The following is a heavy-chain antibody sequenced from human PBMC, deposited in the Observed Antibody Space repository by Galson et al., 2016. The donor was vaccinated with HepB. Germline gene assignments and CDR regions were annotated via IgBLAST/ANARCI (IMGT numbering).Heavy chain of an antibody. J-gene: IGHJ5*02. D-gene: IGHD3-10*01. CDR2: ITHTGST. Sequence: SLTCAVYGVSFSGYYWSWIRQPPGKGPEWMGEITHTGSTTHNPSLKSRVAMSLDTSKNHLSLKLNFVTAADTAVYYCARGHPRGRYDYTSGNYNNVVFDVWGQGTLVTVSA. V-gene: IGHV4-34*01. CDR3: ARGHPRGRYDYTSGNYNNVVFDV. CDR1: GVSFSGYY.